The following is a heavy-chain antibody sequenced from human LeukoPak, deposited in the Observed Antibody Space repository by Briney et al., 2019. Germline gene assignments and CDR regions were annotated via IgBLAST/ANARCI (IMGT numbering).Heavy chain of an antibody. Sequence: PSETLPLTCTVSGASISPYNWNWIRQPPGKGLEWIGYIYYSGSTNYNPSLKSRVTISVDTSKNQFSLQLSSVTAADTAVYYCARGNTYGDYVGWYWFDPWGQGTLVTVSS. V-gene: IGHV4-59*01. CDR3: ARGNTYGDYVGWYWFDP. CDR1: GASISPYN. CDR2: IYYSGST. D-gene: IGHD4-17*01. J-gene: IGHJ5*02.